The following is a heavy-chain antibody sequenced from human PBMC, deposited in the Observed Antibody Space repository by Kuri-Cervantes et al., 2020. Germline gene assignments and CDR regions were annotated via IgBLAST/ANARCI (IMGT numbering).Heavy chain of an antibody. Sequence: GSLRLSCAVYGGSFSGYYWSWIRQPPGKGLEWIGEINHSGSTNYNPSLKSRVTISVDTSKNQFSLKLSSVTAADTSVYYCARDRSSDWPHDVFDIWGQGTMVTVSS. CDR1: GGSFSGYY. CDR2: INHSGST. J-gene: IGHJ3*02. CDR3: ARDRSSDWPHDVFDI. V-gene: IGHV4-34*01. D-gene: IGHD6-19*01.